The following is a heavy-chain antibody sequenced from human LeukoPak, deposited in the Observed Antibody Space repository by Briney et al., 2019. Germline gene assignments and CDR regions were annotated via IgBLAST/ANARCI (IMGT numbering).Heavy chain of an antibody. D-gene: IGHD3-10*01. V-gene: IGHV4-31*03. CDR2: IYYSGST. CDR3: ARSSGYYYYGMDV. Sequence: SETLSLTYTVSGGSISSGGYYWSWIRQHPGKGLEWIGYIYYSGSTYYNPSLKSRVTISVDTSKNQFSLKLSSVTAADTAVYYCARSSGYYYYGMDVWGQGTTITVSS. CDR1: GGSISSGGYY. J-gene: IGHJ6*02.